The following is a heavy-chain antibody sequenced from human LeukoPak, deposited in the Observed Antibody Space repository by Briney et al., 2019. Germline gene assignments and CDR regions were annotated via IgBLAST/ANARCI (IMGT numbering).Heavy chain of an antibody. D-gene: IGHD3-9*01. J-gene: IGHJ6*02. V-gene: IGHV4-34*01. Sequence: SETLSLTCAVYGGSFRGYYWGWIRQPPGKGLEWIGEINHSGSTNYNPSLKSRVTISVDTSKNQFSLKLSSVTAADTAVYYCARANYDILTGSQDYYYGMDVWGQGTTVTVSS. CDR2: INHSGST. CDR1: GGSFRGYY. CDR3: ARANYDILTGSQDYYYGMDV.